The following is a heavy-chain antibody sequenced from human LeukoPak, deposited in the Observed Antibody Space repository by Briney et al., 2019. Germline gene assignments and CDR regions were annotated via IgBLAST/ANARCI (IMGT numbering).Heavy chain of an antibody. V-gene: IGHV3-23*01. J-gene: IGHJ4*02. D-gene: IGHD6-13*01. CDR3: AKSSYSSTPYFDY. CDR2: LSGSGAGT. CDR1: GFTFSDYA. Sequence: GGSLRLSCAASGFTFSDYALGWVRQAPGRGLEWVATLSGSGAGTYYSDSVQGRFTISRDNSKNTLYLQMNSLRAEDTAVYYCAKSSYSSTPYFDYWGQGTLVTVSS.